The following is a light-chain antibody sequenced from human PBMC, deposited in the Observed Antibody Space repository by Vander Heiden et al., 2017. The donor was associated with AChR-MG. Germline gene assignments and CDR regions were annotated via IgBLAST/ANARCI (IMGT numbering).Light chain of an antibody. J-gene: IGLJ2*01. CDR3: QSYDSSLSGSVV. V-gene: IGLV1-40*01. CDR2: GNS. CDR1: SSNIGAGSD. Sequence: QSVLTQPPSLSGAPGQRVTITCTGSSSNIGAGSDVHWYQQLPGTAPNLLIYGNSNRPSGVPDRFSGSKSGTSASLAITGLQAEDEADYYCQSYDSSLSGSVVFGGGTKLTVL.